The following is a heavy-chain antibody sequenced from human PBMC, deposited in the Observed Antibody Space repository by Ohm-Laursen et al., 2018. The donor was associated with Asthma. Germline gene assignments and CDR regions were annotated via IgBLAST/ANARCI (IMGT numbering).Heavy chain of an antibody. CDR1: GGSISSYY. CDR2: IYYSGST. D-gene: IGHD4-17*01. CDR3: ARDGDSYGMDV. V-gene: IGHV4-59*01. Sequence: SDTLSLTCTVSGGSISSYYWSWIRQPPGKGLEWIGYIYYSGSTNYNPSLKSRVTISVDTSKNQFSLKLSSVTAADTAVYYCARDGDSYGMDVWGQGTTVTVSS. J-gene: IGHJ6*02.